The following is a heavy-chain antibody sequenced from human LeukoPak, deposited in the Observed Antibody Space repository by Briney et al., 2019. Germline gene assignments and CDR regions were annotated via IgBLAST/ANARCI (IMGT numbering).Heavy chain of an antibody. CDR3: ARDPGSSVADFDY. CDR1: GYTFTSYG. J-gene: IGHJ4*02. D-gene: IGHD2-15*01. V-gene: IGHV1-2*02. CDR2: INPNSGGT. Sequence: ASVKVSCKASGYTFTSYGISWVRQAPGQGLEWMGWINPNSGGTNYAQKIQGRVTMTRDTSISTAYMELSRLRSDDTAVYYCARDPGSSVADFDYWGQGTLVTVSS.